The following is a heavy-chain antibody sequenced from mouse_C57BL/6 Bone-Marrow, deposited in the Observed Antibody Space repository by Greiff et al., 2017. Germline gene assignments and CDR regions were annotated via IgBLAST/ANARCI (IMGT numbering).Heavy chain of an antibody. D-gene: IGHD2-12*01. V-gene: IGHV1-55*01. J-gene: IGHJ4*01. CDR3: ASGHYCSYYVARDY. Sequence: QVQLQQPGAELVKPGASVTLSCKASGYTFTSYWMTWVQQMPGQGLECIGFIHPSSGSTNYHAMFTRKATLTVDTSDSTDYMQLSSLTSEDSAVYYCASGHYCSYYVARDYWGQGTSVTVSS. CDR1: GYTFTSYW. CDR2: IHPSSGST.